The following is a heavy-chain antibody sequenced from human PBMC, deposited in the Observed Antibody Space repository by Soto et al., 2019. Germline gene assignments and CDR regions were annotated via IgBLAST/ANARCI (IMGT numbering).Heavy chain of an antibody. Sequence: ETLSLTCTVSGGSISSYYWSWIRQPPGKGLEWIGYIYYSGSTNYNPSLKSRVTISVDTSKNQFSLKLSSVTAADTAVYYCARLTYYYDSSGLDAFDIWGQGTMVTVSS. J-gene: IGHJ3*02. V-gene: IGHV4-59*01. D-gene: IGHD3-22*01. CDR3: ARLTYYYDSSGLDAFDI. CDR1: GGSISSYY. CDR2: IYYSGST.